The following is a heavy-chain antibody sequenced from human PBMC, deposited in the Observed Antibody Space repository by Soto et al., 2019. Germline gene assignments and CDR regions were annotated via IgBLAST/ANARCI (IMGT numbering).Heavy chain of an antibody. V-gene: IGHV1-2*02. CDR3: ARALRALLITL. CDR2: LYPNTRCA. CDR1: GYTFTGFY. Sequence: QMVQSGSEVKKPGASVKVSCKASGYTFTGFYIYWVRQAPGRGLMSLGWLYPNTRCANYAQKFQDRITMTRDPSISTGYMELSGLRSADTATYLSARALRALLITLWGQGTLVTVSS. J-gene: IGHJ4*02. D-gene: IGHD3-10*01.